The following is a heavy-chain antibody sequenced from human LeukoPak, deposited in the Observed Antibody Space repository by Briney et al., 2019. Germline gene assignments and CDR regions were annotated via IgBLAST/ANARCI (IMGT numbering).Heavy chain of an antibody. CDR2: INGDGTST. V-gene: IGHV3-74*03. Sequence: GGSLRLSCAASGFTFSTYWMHWVRQAPGKGLLWVSRINGDGTSTKYADSVKGRFTISRDNAKNSLYLQMNSLRAEDTAVYYCARDSSPGIGDAFDIWGQGTMVTVSS. CDR1: GFTFSTYW. J-gene: IGHJ3*02. D-gene: IGHD6-13*01. CDR3: ARDSSPGIGDAFDI.